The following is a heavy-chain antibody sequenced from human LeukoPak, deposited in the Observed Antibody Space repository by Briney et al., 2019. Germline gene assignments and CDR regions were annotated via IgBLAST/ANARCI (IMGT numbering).Heavy chain of an antibody. V-gene: IGHV3-74*01. D-gene: IGHD1-1*01. CDR1: GFNLYDYW. CDR2: INSDGRSI. CDR3: ARDTTGDAGGVFDS. Sequence: GGSLRLSCAASGFNLYDYWMHWVRQGPGEGLAWVSRINSDGRSIDYADSVKGRFTISRDNARNSLCLQMNSLRAEDTAVYYCARDTTGDAGGVFDSWGQGTLVTVSS. J-gene: IGHJ4*02.